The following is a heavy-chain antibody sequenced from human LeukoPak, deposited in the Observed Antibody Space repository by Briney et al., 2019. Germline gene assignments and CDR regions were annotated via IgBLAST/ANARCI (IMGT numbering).Heavy chain of an antibody. J-gene: IGHJ4*02. V-gene: IGHV3-23*01. CDR3: AKGSGSYRPYYFDY. Sequence: PGGSLRLSCAGYGFTFSGYVISWVRQAPGKGLEWVSDMSGGGDSTYDAYSVQGRITISRDNSKNTLYLQMNRLSGEDTAVYYCAKGSGSYRPYYFDYWGQGALVTASS. D-gene: IGHD3-10*01. CDR1: GFTFSGYV. CDR2: MSGGGDST.